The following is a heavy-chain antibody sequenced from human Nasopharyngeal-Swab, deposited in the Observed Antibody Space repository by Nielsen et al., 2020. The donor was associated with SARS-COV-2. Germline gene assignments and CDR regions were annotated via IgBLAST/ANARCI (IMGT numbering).Heavy chain of an antibody. CDR1: GFSLSTSGMC. Sequence: SGPTLVKPTQTLTLTCTFSGFSLSTSGMCVSWIRQPPGKALEWLALIDWDDDKYYGTSLKTRLTISKDTSKNQVVLTMTNMDPVDTATYYCARTFSGSYDFIAFDIWGQGTMVTVSS. CDR3: ARTFSGSYDFIAFDI. V-gene: IGHV2-70*01. D-gene: IGHD1-26*01. CDR2: IDWDDDK. J-gene: IGHJ3*02.